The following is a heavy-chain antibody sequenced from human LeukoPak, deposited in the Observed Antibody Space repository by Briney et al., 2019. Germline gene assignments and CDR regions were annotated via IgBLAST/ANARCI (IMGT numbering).Heavy chain of an antibody. V-gene: IGHV1-2*02. CDR2: INPNSGGT. J-gene: IGHJ4*02. CDR3: ARDPDIVVVPAEKGFDY. CDR1: GYTFTGYY. D-gene: IGHD2-2*01. Sequence: ASVKVSCKASGYTFTGYYMHWVRQAPGQGLEWMGWINPNSGGTNYAQKSQGRVTMTRDTSISTAYMELSRLRSDDTAVYYCARDPDIVVVPAEKGFDYWGQGTLVTVSS.